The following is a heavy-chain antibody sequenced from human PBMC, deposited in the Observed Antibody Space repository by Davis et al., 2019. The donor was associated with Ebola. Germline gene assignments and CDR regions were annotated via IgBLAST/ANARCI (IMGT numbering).Heavy chain of an antibody. CDR3: ARHVSGPSDYDFWSGYYRSQFGFSNWFDP. CDR1: GGSISSSSYY. CDR2: IYYSGST. V-gene: IGHV4-39*01. D-gene: IGHD3-3*01. J-gene: IGHJ5*02. Sequence: PSETLSLTCTVSGGSISSSSYYWGWIRQPPGKGLEWIGSIYYSGSTYYNPSLKSRVTISVDTSKNQFSLKLSSVTAADTVVYYCARHVSGPSDYDFWSGYYRSQFGFSNWFDPWGQGTLVTVSS.